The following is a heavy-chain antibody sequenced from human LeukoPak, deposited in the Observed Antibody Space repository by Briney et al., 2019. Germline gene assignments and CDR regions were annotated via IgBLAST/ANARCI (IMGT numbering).Heavy chain of an antibody. J-gene: IGHJ6*03. CDR2: INTNTGNP. Sequence: ASVKVSCKASGYTFTGYYMHWVRQAPGQGLEWMGWINTNTGNPTYAQGFTGRFVFSLDTSVSTAYLQISSLKAEDTAVYYCARALAYNWNYVGYYYYYMDVWGKGTTVTVSS. CDR1: GYTFTGYY. D-gene: IGHD1-7*01. V-gene: IGHV7-4-1*02. CDR3: ARALAYNWNYVGYYYYYMDV.